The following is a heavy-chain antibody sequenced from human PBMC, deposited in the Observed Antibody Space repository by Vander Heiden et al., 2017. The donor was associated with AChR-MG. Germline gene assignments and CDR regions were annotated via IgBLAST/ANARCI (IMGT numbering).Heavy chain of an antibody. D-gene: IGHD3-10*01. Sequence: QVQLQESGPGLVKPSETLSLTCTVSGGSISSYYWGWIRQPPGKGLEWIGYIYYSGSTNYNPSLKSRVTISVDTSKNQFSLKLSSVTAADTAVYYCARGIRAITMVRGVRSNWFDPWGQGTLVTVSS. CDR3: ARGIRAITMVRGVRSNWFDP. CDR2: IYYSGST. J-gene: IGHJ5*02. CDR1: GGSISSYY. V-gene: IGHV4-59*08.